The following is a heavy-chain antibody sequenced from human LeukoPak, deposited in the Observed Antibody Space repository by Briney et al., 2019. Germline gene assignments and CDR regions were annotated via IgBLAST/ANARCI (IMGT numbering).Heavy chain of an antibody. Sequence: GGSLRLSCAASGFTFSSYSINWVRQAPGKGLEWVSSISSSSSYIYYADSVKGRFTISRDNAKNSLYLQMNSLRAEDTAVYYCARDGYYYDSSGYYQEAFDIWGQGTMVTVSS. CDR3: ARDGYYYDSSGYYQEAFDI. V-gene: IGHV3-21*01. D-gene: IGHD3-22*01. J-gene: IGHJ3*02. CDR1: GFTFSSYS. CDR2: ISSSSSYI.